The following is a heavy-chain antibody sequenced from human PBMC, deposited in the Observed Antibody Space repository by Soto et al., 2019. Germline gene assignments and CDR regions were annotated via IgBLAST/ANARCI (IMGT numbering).Heavy chain of an antibody. V-gene: IGHV3-64*01. CDR3: ARSGEGLSYYGMDV. CDR1: GFTFSSYA. Sequence: GGSLRLSCAASGFTFSSYAMHWVRQAPGKGLEYVSAISSNGGSTYYANSVKGRLTISRDNSKNTLYLQMGSLRAEDMAVDYCARSGEGLSYYGMDVWGQGTTVTVSS. CDR2: ISSNGGST. D-gene: IGHD1-26*01. J-gene: IGHJ6*02.